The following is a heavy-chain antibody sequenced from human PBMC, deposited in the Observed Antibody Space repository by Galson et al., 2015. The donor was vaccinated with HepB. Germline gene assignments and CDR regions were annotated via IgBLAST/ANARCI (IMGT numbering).Heavy chain of an antibody. Sequence: DTLSLTCTVSGGSISSDSYFWGWIRQPPGKGLEWIGSIHYSGNTYYNPSLNSRVTISVDTSKNQFSLILSADTAVYYCARHTRFPHDGNFDYWGQGILVTVSS. J-gene: IGHJ4*02. D-gene: IGHD3-3*01. V-gene: IGHV4-39*01. CDR2: IHYSGNT. CDR3: ARHTRFPHDGNFDY. CDR1: GGSISSDSYF.